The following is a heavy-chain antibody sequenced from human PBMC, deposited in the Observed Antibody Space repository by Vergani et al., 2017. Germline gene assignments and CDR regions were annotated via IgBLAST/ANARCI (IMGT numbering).Heavy chain of an antibody. J-gene: IGHJ4*02. D-gene: IGHD3-22*01. CDR3: ARDYYDSSGYYYGFDY. CDR1: GGSISSYY. CDR2: IYYSGSP. Sequence: QVQLQESGPGLVKPSETLSLTCTVSGGSISSYYWRWIRQPPGKGLEWIGYIYYSGSPNYNPSLKSRVTISVDTSKNQFSLKLSSVTAADTAVYYCARDYYDSSGYYYGFDYWGQGTLVTVSS. V-gene: IGHV4-59*01.